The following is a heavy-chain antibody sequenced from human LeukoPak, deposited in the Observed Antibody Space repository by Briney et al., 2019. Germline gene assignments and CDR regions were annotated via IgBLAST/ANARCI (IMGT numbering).Heavy chain of an antibody. V-gene: IGHV1-58*02. D-gene: IGHD2-21*02. Sequence: ASVKVSCKASGFTFTSSAMQWVRQARGQRLAWIGWIVVGSGNTNYAQKFQERVTITRDMSTSTAYMELSSLRSEDPAVYYCAAERYCGGDCYSQAFDYWGQGTLVTVSS. CDR2: IVVGSGNT. CDR1: GFTFTSSA. J-gene: IGHJ4*02. CDR3: AAERYCGGDCYSQAFDY.